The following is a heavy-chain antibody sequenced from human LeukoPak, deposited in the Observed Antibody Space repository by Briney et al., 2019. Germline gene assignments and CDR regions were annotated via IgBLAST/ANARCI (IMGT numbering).Heavy chain of an antibody. Sequence: GGSLRLSCAASGFIFSNSWMNWVRQAPGKGLEWVANINQDGSDQYYVDSVKGRFTISRDNAKNSLYLQMNSLRAEDTAVYYCARTTVTTGRTNWFDPWSQGTLVTVSS. CDR3: ARTTVTTGRTNWFDP. V-gene: IGHV3-7*01. CDR2: INQDGSDQ. J-gene: IGHJ5*02. D-gene: IGHD4-17*01. CDR1: GFIFSNSW.